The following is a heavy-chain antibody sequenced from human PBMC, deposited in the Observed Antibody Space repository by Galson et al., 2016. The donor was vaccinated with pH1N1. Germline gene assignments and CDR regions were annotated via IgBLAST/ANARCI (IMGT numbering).Heavy chain of an antibody. CDR1: GFIFSDYW. CDR3: ARNWWGIDY. J-gene: IGHJ4*02. Sequence: SLRLSCAASGFIFSDYWMSWVRQAPGKGLEWVAKINQDGSRKYYVDSMKGRFAISRDNAENMLYLQMNSLRTDDTAVYYCARNWWGIDYWGQGALVTVSS. D-gene: IGHD2-15*01. V-gene: IGHV3-7*01. CDR2: INQDGSRK.